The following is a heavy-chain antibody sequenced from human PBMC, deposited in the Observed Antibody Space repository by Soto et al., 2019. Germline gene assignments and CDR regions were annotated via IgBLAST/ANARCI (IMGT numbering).Heavy chain of an antibody. Sequence: GGSLRLSCAASGFTFGDYYMSWIRQAPGKGLEWVSYISSSGSTIYYADSVKGRSTISRDNAKNSLYLQMNSLRAEDTAVYYCARLPLSGWAEYFQHWGQGTLVTVSS. CDR2: ISSSGSTI. J-gene: IGHJ1*01. V-gene: IGHV3-11*01. D-gene: IGHD6-19*01. CDR3: ARLPLSGWAEYFQH. CDR1: GFTFGDYY.